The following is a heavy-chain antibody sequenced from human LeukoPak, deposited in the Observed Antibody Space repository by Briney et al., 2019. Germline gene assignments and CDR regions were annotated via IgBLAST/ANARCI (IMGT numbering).Heavy chain of an antibody. CDR1: GYTFTSYG. CDR2: ISAYNGNT. Sequence: ASVKVSCKASGYTFTSYGISWVRQAPGQGLEWMGWISAYNGNTNYAQKLQGRVTMTTDTSTSTAYMELRSLRSDDTAVYYCARNPDIVLMVYATHPPGVYWFDPWGQGTLVTVSS. V-gene: IGHV1-18*01. CDR3: ARNPDIVLMVYATHPPGVYWFDP. D-gene: IGHD2-8*01. J-gene: IGHJ5*02.